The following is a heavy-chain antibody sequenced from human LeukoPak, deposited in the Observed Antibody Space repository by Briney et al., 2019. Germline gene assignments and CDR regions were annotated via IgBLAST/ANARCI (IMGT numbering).Heavy chain of an antibody. Sequence: ASVKVSCKASGYTFTSYDINWVRQATGQGLEWMGWMNPNSGGTNYAQKFQGKVTMTRDTSISTAYMELSRLRSDDTAVYYCAREDFYDSSGYYKNKEYFQHWGQGTLVTVSS. CDR1: GYTFTSYD. J-gene: IGHJ1*01. CDR3: AREDFYDSSGYYKNKEYFQH. CDR2: MNPNSGGT. D-gene: IGHD3-22*01. V-gene: IGHV1-2*02.